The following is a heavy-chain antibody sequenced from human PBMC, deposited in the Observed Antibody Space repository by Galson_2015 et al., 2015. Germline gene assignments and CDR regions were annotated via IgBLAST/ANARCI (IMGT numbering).Heavy chain of an antibody. D-gene: IGHD6-19*01. V-gene: IGHV3-23*01. CDR2: ISADGATI. CDR3: AKGRFSGGYYFDL. Sequence: SLRLSCAASGFTFSTYAMNRVRQAPGKGLEWVSVISADGATIWYADSVKGRFTISRDNSQNTLFLQVSSLRAEDTAVYYCAKGRFSGGYYFDLWGRATLVTVSS. J-gene: IGHJ2*01. CDR1: GFTFSTYA.